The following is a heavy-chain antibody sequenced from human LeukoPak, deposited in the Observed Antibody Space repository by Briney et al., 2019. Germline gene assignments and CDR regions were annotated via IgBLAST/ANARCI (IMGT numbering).Heavy chain of an antibody. V-gene: IGHV1-18*01. D-gene: IGHD1-26*01. CDR3: ARDYYYSEYASFDY. CDR1: GYTFTSFG. CDR2: ISVYNGNT. Sequence: ASVKVSCKASGYTFTSFGISWLRQAPEQGLEWMAWISVYNGNTNYAQKLQGRVTMTTDTSTSTAYMELRSLRSDDTAVYYCARDYYYSEYASFDYWGQGTLVTVSS. J-gene: IGHJ4*02.